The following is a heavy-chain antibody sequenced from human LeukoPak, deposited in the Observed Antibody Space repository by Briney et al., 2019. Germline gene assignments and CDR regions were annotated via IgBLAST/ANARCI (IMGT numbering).Heavy chain of an antibody. V-gene: IGHV3-48*03. CDR3: ARGYSSSWYELDY. CDR2: ISSSGSTI. CDR1: GFTFSSYE. J-gene: IGHJ4*02. Sequence: GGSLRLSCAASGFTFSSYEMNWVRQAPEKGLEWVSYISSSGSTIYYADSVKGRFTISRDNAKNSLYLQMNSLRAEDTAVYYCARGYSSSWYELDYWGQGTLVTVSS. D-gene: IGHD6-13*01.